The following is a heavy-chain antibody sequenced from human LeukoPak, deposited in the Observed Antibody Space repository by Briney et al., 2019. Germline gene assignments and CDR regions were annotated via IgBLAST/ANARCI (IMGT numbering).Heavy chain of an antibody. CDR2: ISAYNGNT. V-gene: IGHV1-18*01. Sequence: GASVKVSCKASGYTFTTYGISWVRQAPGQGLEWMGWISAYNGNTNYAQKLQGRVTMTTDTSTSTAYMELRSLRSDDTAVYYCARDRGVSSSWYRGYYYYYYMDVWAKGPRSPSP. CDR1: GYTFTTYG. J-gene: IGHJ6*03. D-gene: IGHD6-13*01. CDR3: ARDRGVSSSWYRGYYYYYYMDV.